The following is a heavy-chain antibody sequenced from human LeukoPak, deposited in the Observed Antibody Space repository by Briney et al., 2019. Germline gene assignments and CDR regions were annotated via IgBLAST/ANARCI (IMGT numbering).Heavy chain of an antibody. J-gene: IGHJ4*02. CDR1: GFTFSTYS. Sequence: GGSLRLSCAASGFTFSTYSMNWVRQAPGKGLEWVSAISNNGGYTYYADSVQGRFTISRDNSKSTLCLQMNSLRAEDTAVYYCAKQLGYCSDGSCYFPYWGQGTLVTVSS. D-gene: IGHD2-15*01. V-gene: IGHV3-23*01. CDR3: AKQLGYCSDGSCYFPY. CDR2: ISNNGGYT.